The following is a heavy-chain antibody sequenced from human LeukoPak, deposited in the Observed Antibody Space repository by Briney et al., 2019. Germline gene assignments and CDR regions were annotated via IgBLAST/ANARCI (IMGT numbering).Heavy chain of an antibody. V-gene: IGHV3-30-3*01. CDR2: ISYESRNK. J-gene: IGHJ1*01. CDR1: GFTFSNYA. D-gene: IGHD2-15*01. Sequence: GRSLRLSCAASGFTFSNYAVHWVRQAPGKGLEWVALISYESRNKYYADSVRGRFTISRDDSENTLYLQMDSLRVEDTSVYYCARDKAYCSGGSCFSGGFFQHWGQGTLVTVSS. CDR3: ARDKAYCSGGSCFSGGFFQH.